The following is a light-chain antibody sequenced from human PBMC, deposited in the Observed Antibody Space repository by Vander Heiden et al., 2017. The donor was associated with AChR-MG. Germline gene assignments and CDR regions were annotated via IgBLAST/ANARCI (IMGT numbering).Light chain of an antibody. J-gene: IGKJ4*01. CDR1: QGINNN. CDR2: HAS. CDR3: QQYQSFPLT. V-gene: IGKV1-16*02. Sequence: DIQMTQSPSSLSASVGDRVTITCRASQGINNNLAWFQQKPGKAPTSLIYHASNVQSGVPSEFSGSGSGTDFTLTISSLQPGDFATYYCQQYQSFPLTFGGGTKVEIK.